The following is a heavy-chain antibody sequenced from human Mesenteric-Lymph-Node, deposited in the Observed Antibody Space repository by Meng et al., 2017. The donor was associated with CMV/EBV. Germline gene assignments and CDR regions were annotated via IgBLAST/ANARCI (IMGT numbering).Heavy chain of an antibody. V-gene: IGHV3-30*02. Sequence: GGSLRLSCAASGFTFKSHTIHWVRQAPGKGLEWVAFVRFDGDNQEFADSVKGRFTISRDNSKNTLYLQMNSLRIEDTAVYFCAKDMKIYHLGSGTYLDFWGQGTLVTVSS. CDR1: GFTFKSHT. D-gene: IGHD3-10*01. CDR2: VRFDGDNQ. CDR3: AKDMKIYHLGSGTYLDF. J-gene: IGHJ4*02.